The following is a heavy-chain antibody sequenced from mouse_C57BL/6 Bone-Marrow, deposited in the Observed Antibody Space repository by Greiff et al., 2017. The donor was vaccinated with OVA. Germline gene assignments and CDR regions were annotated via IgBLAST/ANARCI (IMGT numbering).Heavy chain of an antibody. Sequence: VQLQQSGPELVKPGASVKISCKASGYTFTDYYMNWVKQSHGKSLEWIGDINPNNGGTSYNQKFKGKATLTVDKSSSTAYMELRSLTSEDSAVYYCARDRYYGFAYWGQGTLVTVSA. D-gene: IGHD1-2*01. CDR1: GYTFTDYY. V-gene: IGHV1-26*01. J-gene: IGHJ3*01. CDR3: ARDRYYGFAY. CDR2: INPNNGGT.